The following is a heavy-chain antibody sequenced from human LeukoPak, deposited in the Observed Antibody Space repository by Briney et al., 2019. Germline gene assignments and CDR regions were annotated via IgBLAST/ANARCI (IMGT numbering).Heavy chain of an antibody. J-gene: IGHJ6*02. V-gene: IGHV4-30-2*01. Sequence: PSETLSLTCTVSGGSIISGGYYWSWIRQPPGKGLEWIGYIYHTGITYNNPSLKSRVTISVDRSKNQFSLELTSVTAADTAVYYCARGVNRPNYYYYGMDVWGQGTTVTVSS. CDR3: ARGVNRPNYYYYGMDV. D-gene: IGHD4-11*01. CDR1: GGSIISGGYY. CDR2: IYHTGIT.